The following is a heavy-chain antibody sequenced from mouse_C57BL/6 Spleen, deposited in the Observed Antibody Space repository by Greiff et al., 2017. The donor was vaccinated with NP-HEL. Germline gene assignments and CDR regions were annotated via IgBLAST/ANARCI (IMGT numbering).Heavy chain of an antibody. J-gene: IGHJ4*01. CDR1: GYAFSSSW. CDR2: IYPGDGDT. D-gene: IGHD2-2*01. CDR3: AREELDGYGYYYAMDY. Sequence: QVQLKESGPELVKPGASVKISCKASGYAFSSSWMNWVKQRPGKGLEWIGRIYPGDGDTNYNGKFKGKATLTADKSSSTAYMQLSSLTSEDSAVYFCAREELDGYGYYYAMDYWGQGTSVTVSS. V-gene: IGHV1-82*01.